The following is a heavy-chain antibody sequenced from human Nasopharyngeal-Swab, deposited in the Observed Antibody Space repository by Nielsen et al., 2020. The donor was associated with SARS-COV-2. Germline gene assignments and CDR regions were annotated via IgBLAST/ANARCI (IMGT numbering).Heavy chain of an antibody. Sequence: SETLSLTCSVSGASISSTRYYWDWIRQPPGKGLEWIGSVYYSGSTYYSPSLKSRVSISADTSKNQFSLKLNSVTAADTAVYYCARDSADYQYYGMDVWGRGTAVTVSS. CDR3: ARDSADYQYYGMDV. V-gene: IGHV4-39*07. J-gene: IGHJ6*02. CDR1: GASISSTRYY. CDR2: VYYSGST.